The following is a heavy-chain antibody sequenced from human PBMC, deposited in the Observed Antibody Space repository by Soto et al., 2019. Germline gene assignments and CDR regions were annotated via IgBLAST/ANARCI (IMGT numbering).Heavy chain of an antibody. CDR2: ISGSGGTR. Sequence: EVQLLESGGGLVQPGGSLRVSCAASGFTVSSYAMSWVRQAPGKGLEWVSGISGSGGTRIYADSVKGRFAISRDNSKNTLYLQMNSLRVEDTAVYSCAMVSRDGSTSPDYWGQGTLVTVSS. CDR3: AMVSRDGSTSPDY. J-gene: IGHJ4*02. CDR1: GFTVSSYA. V-gene: IGHV3-23*01. D-gene: IGHD2-2*01.